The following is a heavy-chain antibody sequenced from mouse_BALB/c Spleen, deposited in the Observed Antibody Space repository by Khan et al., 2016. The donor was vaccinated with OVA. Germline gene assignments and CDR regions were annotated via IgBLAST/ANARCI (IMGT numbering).Heavy chain of an antibody. CDR1: GYSFSRSW. Sequence: QVQLKQSGAELVRPGSSVKISCKASGYSFSRSWMNWVKQRPGQGLEWIGQSYPGNGDTNYNEKFKGKVTLTADKSSSTAFMQLNSLTSEDSAVYFCARWGGDGFTYWGQGTLVTVSA. J-gene: IGHJ3*01. CDR2: SYPGNGDT. V-gene: IGHV1-80*01. D-gene: IGHD2-13*01. CDR3: ARWGGDGFTY.